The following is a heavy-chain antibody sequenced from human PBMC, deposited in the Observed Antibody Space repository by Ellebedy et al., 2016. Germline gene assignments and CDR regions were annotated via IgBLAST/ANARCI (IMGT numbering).Heavy chain of an antibody. CDR3: ASQGLSMDV. J-gene: IGHJ6*02. V-gene: IGHV3-7*03. CDR1: GFTSSSYW. Sequence: GGSLRLXXAASGFTSSSYWMSWVRQAPGKGLEWVANIKQDGSEKYYVDSVKGRFTISRDNAKNSLYLQMNSLRAEDTAVYYCASQGLSMDVWGQGTTVTVSS. CDR2: IKQDGSEK.